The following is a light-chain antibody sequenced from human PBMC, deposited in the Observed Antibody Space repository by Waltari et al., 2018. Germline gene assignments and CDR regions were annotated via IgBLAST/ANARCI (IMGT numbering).Light chain of an antibody. CDR2: AAS. Sequence: DIQLTQSPSFLSASVGDRVTITCRASQGISSYLAWYQQKPVKAPKLLIYAASTLQSGVPSRFSGSGSGTEFTLTISSLQPEDFATYYCQQLNSYFYTFGQGTKLEIK. V-gene: IGKV1-9*01. CDR3: QQLNSYFYT. CDR1: QGISSY. J-gene: IGKJ2*01.